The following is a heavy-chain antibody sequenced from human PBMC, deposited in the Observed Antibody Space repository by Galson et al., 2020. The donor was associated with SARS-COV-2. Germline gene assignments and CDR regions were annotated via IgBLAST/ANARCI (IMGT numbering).Heavy chain of an antibody. J-gene: IGHJ4*02. CDR2: ISGDGRGT. V-gene: IGHV3-43*02. Sequence: GGSLRLSCAASGFTFKNYGMHWVRQAPGKGLEWVSLISGDGRGTYYADSVKARFIISRDNSKNSLYLQMSSLRTEDTALYYCARDIESDSGPSGWGQGTLVIVSS. CDR3: ARDIESDSGPSG. CDR1: GFTFKNYG. D-gene: IGHD1-26*01.